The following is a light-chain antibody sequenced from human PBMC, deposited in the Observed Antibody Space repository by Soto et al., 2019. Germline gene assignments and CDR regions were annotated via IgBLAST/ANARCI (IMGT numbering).Light chain of an antibody. V-gene: IGKV2-30*01. Sequence: DVVMSQSPLSLSVTPGQPASISCRSSESLLYSDGKTYLSWFQQRPGQSPRRLIYNVFDRDSGVPGRFSGSGSGADFTLKISRVEAEDVGIYYCMQGANWPPTFGKGTKLEIK. CDR2: NVF. CDR3: MQGANWPPT. J-gene: IGKJ2*01. CDR1: ESLLYSDGKTY.